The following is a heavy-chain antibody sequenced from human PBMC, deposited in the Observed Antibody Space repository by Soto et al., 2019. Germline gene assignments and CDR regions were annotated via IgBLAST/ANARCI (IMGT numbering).Heavy chain of an antibody. D-gene: IGHD3-22*01. Sequence: SETLSLTCTVSGGSISSGDYYWSWIRQPPGKGLEWIGYIYYSGSTYYNPSLKSRVTISVDTSKNQFSLKLSSVTAADTAVYYCARGEGTYYYDSSGYYYGYYFDYWGQGTLVTVSS. CDR3: ARGEGTYYYDSSGYYYGYYFDY. V-gene: IGHV4-30-4*01. J-gene: IGHJ4*02. CDR1: GGSISSGDYY. CDR2: IYYSGST.